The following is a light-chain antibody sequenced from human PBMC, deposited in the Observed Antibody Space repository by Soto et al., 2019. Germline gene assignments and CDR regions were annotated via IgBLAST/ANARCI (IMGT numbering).Light chain of an antibody. CDR3: GTWDRSLRAGV. CDR1: SSNIGSNY. Sequence: QSVLTQPPSVSAAPGQKVTISCAGSSSNIGSNYVSWYQQIPGTAPKLLIYNNNERPSGIPDRFSGSKSDTSASLDITGLQTGDEADYCCGTWDRSLRAGVFGGGTKVTVL. CDR2: NNN. V-gene: IGLV1-51*01. J-gene: IGLJ2*01.